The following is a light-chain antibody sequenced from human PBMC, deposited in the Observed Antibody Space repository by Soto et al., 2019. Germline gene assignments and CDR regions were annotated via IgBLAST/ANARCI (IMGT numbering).Light chain of an antibody. Sequence: EIVLTQSPATLSLSPGERATLSCRASQSVSSYLAWYQQKPGQAPRLLIYDASNRATGIPARFSGSGSGTDFTLTSSSLEPEDFAVYYCQQRSNWPPTFGGGNKVEIK. CDR3: QQRSNWPPT. V-gene: IGKV3-11*01. CDR1: QSVSSY. J-gene: IGKJ4*01. CDR2: DAS.